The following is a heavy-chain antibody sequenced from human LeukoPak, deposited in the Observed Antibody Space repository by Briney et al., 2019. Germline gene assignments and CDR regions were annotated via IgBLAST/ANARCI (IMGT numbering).Heavy chain of an antibody. CDR3: AGLPAYYYDTSGFYFDY. D-gene: IGHD3-22*01. V-gene: IGHV3-66*04. Sequence: ETLSLTCAVYGGSFSGYYWSWVRQAPGKGLEWVSVIYSGGSTYYADSVKGRFTISRDNSKNTLYLQMNSLRAVDTAVYYCAGLPAYYYDTSGFYFDYWGQGTLVTVSS. CDR2: IYSGGST. J-gene: IGHJ4*02. CDR1: GGSFSGYY.